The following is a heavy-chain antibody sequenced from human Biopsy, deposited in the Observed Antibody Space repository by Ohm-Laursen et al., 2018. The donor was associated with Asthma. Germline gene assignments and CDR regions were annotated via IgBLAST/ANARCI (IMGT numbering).Heavy chain of an antibody. Sequence: SQTLSLTCTVSGGSINIGDYYWSWIRQHPVKGLEWIGHIYYSVSTYYNPSLKSRVSISLDTSKNQFSLSLTSVTAADTAVYYCARTTYGHDGFDPWGQGTLVTVSS. CDR2: IYYSVST. J-gene: IGHJ5*02. CDR3: ARTTYGHDGFDP. D-gene: IGHD4-17*01. V-gene: IGHV4-31*03. CDR1: GGSINIGDYY.